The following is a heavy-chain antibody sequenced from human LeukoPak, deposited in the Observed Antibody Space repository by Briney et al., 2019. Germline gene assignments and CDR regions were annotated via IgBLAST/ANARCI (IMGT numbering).Heavy chain of an antibody. CDR3: ARSDYGGYYDMFDF. CDR1: GFIISHYA. V-gene: IGHV3-30*04. CDR2: ISYDGNHQ. J-gene: IGHJ4*02. D-gene: IGHD4-23*01. Sequence: GGSLRLSCAASGFIISHYAIHWVRQAPGKGLEWVAVISYDGNHQYYTDSVRGRFTISRDNSNHTVHLQMDSLRGEDTAFYYCARSDYGGYYDMFDFWGQGTLVIVSS.